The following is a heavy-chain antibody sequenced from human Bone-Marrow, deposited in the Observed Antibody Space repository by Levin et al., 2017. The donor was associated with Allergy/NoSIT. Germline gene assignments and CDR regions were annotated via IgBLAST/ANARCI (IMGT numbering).Heavy chain of an antibody. CDR2: ISGSSNTI. V-gene: IGHV3-48*01. D-gene: IGHD3-22*01. Sequence: GGSLRLSCAASEFTFSSYSMNWVRQAPGKGLEWLSYISGSSNTIYYADSVKGRFTISIDNAKNSLYLQMNSLRAADTAVYYCVRDNGGSGYYYGGHFDYWGQGVLVTVSS. CDR3: VRDNGGSGYYYGGHFDY. J-gene: IGHJ4*02. CDR1: EFTFSSYS.